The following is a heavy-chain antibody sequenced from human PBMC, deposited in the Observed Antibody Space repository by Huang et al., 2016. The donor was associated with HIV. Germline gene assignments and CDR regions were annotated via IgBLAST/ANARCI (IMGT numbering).Heavy chain of an antibody. CDR2: GYQSGRT. CDR1: GDFISSTNYY. CDR3: ASQHIGAAATWF. V-gene: IGHV4-39*01. Sequence: QLQLQESGPGQVKPSETLSLTCTVSGDFISSTNYYWGWIRQSPGKGLGWVGSGYQSGRTNYNPSLKRRVTLSVDTSRNQFSLRLNSVTAADTAVYYCASQHIGAAATWFWGRGTQVAVSS. D-gene: IGHD6-13*01. J-gene: IGHJ4*02.